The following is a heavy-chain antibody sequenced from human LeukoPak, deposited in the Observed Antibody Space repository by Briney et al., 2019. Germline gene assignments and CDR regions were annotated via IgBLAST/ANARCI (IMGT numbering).Heavy chain of an antibody. CDR3: ARVGIVGANYYYMDV. CDR1: GFMFSSYA. V-gene: IGHV3-23*01. D-gene: IGHD1-26*01. Sequence: GGSLTLSCAASGFMFSSYAMSWVRQAPGKGLEWVSAISGSGINTYYADSVKGRFTISRDNLKNTLYLQMNSLRAEDTAVYYCARVGIVGANYYYMDVWGKGTTVTISS. J-gene: IGHJ6*03. CDR2: ISGSGINT.